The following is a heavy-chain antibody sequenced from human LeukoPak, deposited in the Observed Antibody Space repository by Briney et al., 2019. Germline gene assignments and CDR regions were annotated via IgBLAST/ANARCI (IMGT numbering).Heavy chain of an antibody. J-gene: IGHJ4*02. CDR2: IFYRGST. CDR1: GGSTSNDDYY. CDR3: ARDQRSSGSNIFDY. V-gene: IGHV4-30-4*01. D-gene: IGHD1-26*01. Sequence: PSETLSLTCTVSGGSTSNDDYYWTWIRQSPGKGLEWIGYIFYRGSTYYNPSLKSRLTISVYTSKNQFSMKLTSVTAADTAIYFCARDQRSSGSNIFDYWGQGTLATVSS.